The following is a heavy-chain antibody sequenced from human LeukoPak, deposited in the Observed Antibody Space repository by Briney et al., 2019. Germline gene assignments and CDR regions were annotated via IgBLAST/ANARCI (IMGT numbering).Heavy chain of an antibody. V-gene: IGHV3-30*02. D-gene: IGHD4-17*01. Sequence: PGGSLRLSCAASGFTFSSYGMHWVRQAPGKGLEWVAFIRYDGSNKYYADSVKGRFTISRDNAKNSLYLQMNSLRAEDTAVYYCARDSPDDYGELLLDYWGQGTLVTVSS. J-gene: IGHJ4*02. CDR3: ARDSPDDYGELLLDY. CDR2: IRYDGSNK. CDR1: GFTFSSYG.